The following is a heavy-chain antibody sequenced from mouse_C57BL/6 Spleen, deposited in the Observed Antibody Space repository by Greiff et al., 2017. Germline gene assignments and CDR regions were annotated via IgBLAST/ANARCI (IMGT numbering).Heavy chain of an antibody. CDR3: ARWGLRNYFDY. CDR1: GYTFTDYN. Sequence: EVHLVESGPELVKPGASVKIPCKASGYTFTDYNMDWVKQSHGKSLEWIGDINPNNGGTIYNQKFKGKATLTVDKSSSTAYMELRSLTSEDTAVYYCARWGLRNYFDYWGQGTTLTVSS. J-gene: IGHJ2*01. CDR2: INPNNGGT. V-gene: IGHV1-18*01. D-gene: IGHD2-2*01.